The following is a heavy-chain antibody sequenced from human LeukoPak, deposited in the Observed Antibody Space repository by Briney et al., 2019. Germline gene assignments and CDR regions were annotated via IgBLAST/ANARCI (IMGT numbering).Heavy chain of an antibody. D-gene: IGHD4-17*01. J-gene: IGHJ4*02. CDR2: IIPIFGTA. CDR3: AAVGGYGDYGPSSGGAFDY. Sequence: GASVKVSCKASGGTFSSYAISWVRQAPGQGLEWMGGIIPIFGTANYAQKFQERVTITRDMSTSTAYMELSSLRSEDTAVYYCAAVGGYGDYGPSSGGAFDYWGQGTLVTAPS. CDR1: GGTFSSYA. V-gene: IGHV1-69*05.